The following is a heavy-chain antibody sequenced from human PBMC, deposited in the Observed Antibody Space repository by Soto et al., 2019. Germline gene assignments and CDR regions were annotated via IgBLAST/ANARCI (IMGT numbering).Heavy chain of an antibody. D-gene: IGHD1-1*01. Sequence: EVQLVESGGGLVKPGGSLRLSCAASGFTFNTYDMNWVRQAPGKGLEWVSSITTSSAYIYYAASLKGRITISRDNAKNSLFLQMTSLRAEDTAVYYCVRSGTARLLRHSWFDTWGQGTLVTVSS. CDR3: VRSGTARLLRHSWFDT. V-gene: IGHV3-21*01. J-gene: IGHJ5*02. CDR1: GFTFNTYD. CDR2: ITTSSAYI.